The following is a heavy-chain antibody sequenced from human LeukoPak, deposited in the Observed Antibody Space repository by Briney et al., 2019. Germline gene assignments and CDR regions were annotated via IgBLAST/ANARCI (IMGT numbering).Heavy chain of an antibody. V-gene: IGHV3-7*01. CDR1: GFTFSSYW. Sequence: GGSLRLSCAASGFTFSSYWMSWVRQAPGKGLEWVANIKQDGSEKNYVDSVKGRFTISRDNAKNSLELQMNSLRDEDTAVYYCARAGGYASSWAYWGKGTTVTVSS. J-gene: IGHJ6*04. CDR2: IKQDGSEK. D-gene: IGHD5-12*01. CDR3: ARAGGYASSWAY.